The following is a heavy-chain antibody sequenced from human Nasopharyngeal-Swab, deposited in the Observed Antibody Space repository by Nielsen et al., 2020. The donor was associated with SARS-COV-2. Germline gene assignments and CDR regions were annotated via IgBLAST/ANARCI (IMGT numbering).Heavy chain of an antibody. CDR2: FDPEDGET. CDR3: ATGPQQWLPTWFDP. V-gene: IGHV1-24*01. CDR1: GYTLTELS. D-gene: IGHD6-19*01. J-gene: IGHJ5*02. Sequence: ASVKVSCKVSGYTLTELSMHWVRQAPGKGLEWMGGFDPEDGETIYAQKFQGRVTMTEDTSTDTAYMELGSLRSEDTAVYYCATGPQQWLPTWFDPWGQGTLVTVSS.